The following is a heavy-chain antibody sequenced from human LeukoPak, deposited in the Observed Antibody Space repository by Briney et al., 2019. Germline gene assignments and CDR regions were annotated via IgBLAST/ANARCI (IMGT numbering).Heavy chain of an antibody. J-gene: IGHJ6*03. CDR2: INSDGSST. V-gene: IGHV3-74*01. Sequence: QPGGSLRLSCAASGFTFSSYWMHWLRQAPGKGLVWVSRINSDGSSTSYADSVKGRFTISRDNAKNTLYLQMNSLRAEDTAVYYCARAGYGVTLMDVWGKGTTVTVSS. CDR1: GFTFSSYW. D-gene: IGHD2-15*01. CDR3: ARAGYGVTLMDV.